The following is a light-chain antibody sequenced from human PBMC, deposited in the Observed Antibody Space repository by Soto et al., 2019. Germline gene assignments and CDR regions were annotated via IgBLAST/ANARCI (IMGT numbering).Light chain of an antibody. J-gene: IGKJ4*01. V-gene: IGKV1-9*01. CDR3: QQLSTYSS. CDR1: QGINTF. CDR2: DAS. Sequence: DIQLTQSPAFLSASVGDRVTITCRASQGINTFLAWYQQKPGKAPKVLIYDASRLHSGVPSRSSGSGSGTEFTLTINSLQPEDFATYFCQQLSTYSSFGGGTKVDIK.